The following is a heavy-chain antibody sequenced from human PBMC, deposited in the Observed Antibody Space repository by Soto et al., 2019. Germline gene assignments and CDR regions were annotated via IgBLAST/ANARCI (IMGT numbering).Heavy chain of an antibody. D-gene: IGHD6-13*01. CDR1: GGSISSSSYY. J-gene: IGHJ6*03. CDR3: ARRQQQLVNYYYYMDV. V-gene: IGHV4-39*01. CDR2: IYYSGST. Sequence: QLQLQESGPGLVKPSETLSLTCTVSGGSISSSSYYWGWIRQPPGKGLEWSGSIYYSGSTYYNPSLKSRVSISVDTSKNQFSLKLSSVTAADTAVYYCARRQQQLVNYYYYMDVWGKGTTVTVSS.